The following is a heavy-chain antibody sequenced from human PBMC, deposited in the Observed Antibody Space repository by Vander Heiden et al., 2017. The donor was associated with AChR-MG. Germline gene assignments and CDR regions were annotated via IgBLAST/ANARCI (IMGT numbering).Heavy chain of an antibody. CDR3: ARGSSSSWYKWFDP. D-gene: IGHD6-13*01. CDR2: INHSGST. J-gene: IGHJ5*02. Sequence: QVQLQPWGAGLLKPSETLSLTCAVYGGSFSGYYWSWIRQPPGKGLEWIGEINHSGSTNYNPSLKSRVTISVDTSKNQFSLKLSSVTAADTAVYYCARGSSSSWYKWFDPWGQGTLVTVSS. V-gene: IGHV4-34*01. CDR1: GGSFSGYY.